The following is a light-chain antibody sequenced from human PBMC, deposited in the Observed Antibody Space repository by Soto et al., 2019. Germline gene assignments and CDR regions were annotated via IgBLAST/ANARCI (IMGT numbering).Light chain of an antibody. J-gene: IGKJ1*01. V-gene: IGKV1-39*01. Sequence: DIQMTQSPSSLSASVRDRVTITCRASQSISSYLNWYQQKPGKAPKLLIYAASSLQSGAPSRFSGSGSGTDFTLTVSSLQPEDFATYFCQQSYSTPRTIGQGTKVDIK. CDR1: QSISSY. CDR2: AAS. CDR3: QQSYSTPRT.